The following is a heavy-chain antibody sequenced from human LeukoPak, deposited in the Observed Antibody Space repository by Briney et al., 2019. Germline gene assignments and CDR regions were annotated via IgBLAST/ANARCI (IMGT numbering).Heavy chain of an antibody. CDR2: ISSSSSNI. J-gene: IGHJ4*02. V-gene: IGHV3-48*01. CDR1: GFTFSTYT. D-gene: IGHD4-11*01. CDR3: ARDDTVTSHFDY. Sequence: QAGGSLRLSCAASGFTFSTYTMNWVRQAPGTGLEWVSYISSSSSNIFYADSGKGRFTISRDNAKNSLYLQMNSLRAEDTAVYYCARDDTVTSHFDYWGQGTLVTVSS.